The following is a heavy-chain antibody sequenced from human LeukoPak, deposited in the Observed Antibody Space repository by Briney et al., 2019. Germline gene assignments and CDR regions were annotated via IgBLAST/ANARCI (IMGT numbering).Heavy chain of an antibody. D-gene: IGHD1-26*01. J-gene: IGHJ4*02. CDR2: IYHSGST. CDR1: GYSISSGFF. V-gene: IGHV4-38-2*02. Sequence: SETLSPTCTVSGYSISSGFFRGWIRQPPGKGLEWIGSIYHSGSTYYNSSLKSRVSISVDTSKNQFSLKLSSVTSADTAVYYCARISAYWGQGTLVTVSS. CDR3: ARISAY.